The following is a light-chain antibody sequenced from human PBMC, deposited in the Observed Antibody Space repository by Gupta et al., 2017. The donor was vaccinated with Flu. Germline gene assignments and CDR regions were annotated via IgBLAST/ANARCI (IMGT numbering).Light chain of an antibody. V-gene: IGLV2-14*03. CDR1: SSDVGGYNF. Sequence: QSALTQPASVSGSPGQSITISCTGTSSDVGGYNFVSWYQQHPGIAPKLMIYEVSNRHSGVSNRFSGSKSGTTASLTIAGLQAEEESDYYCSSSASSSTLFVFGTGTKVTVL. J-gene: IGLJ1*01. CDR3: SSSASSSTLFV. CDR2: EVS.